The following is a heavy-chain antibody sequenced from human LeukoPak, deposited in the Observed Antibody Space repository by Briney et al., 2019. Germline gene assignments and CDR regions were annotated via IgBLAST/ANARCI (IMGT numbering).Heavy chain of an antibody. J-gene: IGHJ4*02. V-gene: IGHV3-74*01. CDR1: EFTFSNHW. CDR3: VRRVNSGTYYYFDY. D-gene: IGHD1-26*01. CDR2: INGDGSYT. Sequence: GGSLRLSCAASEFTFSNHWMNWVRQAPGKGLVWVSLINGDGSYTNYADSVKGRFTISRDDAKNTLYLQMNSLRAEDTAVYYCVRRVNSGTYYYFDYWGQGTLVTVSS.